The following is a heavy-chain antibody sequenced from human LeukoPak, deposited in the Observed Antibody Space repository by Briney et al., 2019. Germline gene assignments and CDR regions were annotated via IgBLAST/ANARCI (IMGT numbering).Heavy chain of an antibody. J-gene: IGHJ4*02. CDR3: ARDNPIWFGELSYDY. V-gene: IGHV4-38-2*02. D-gene: IGHD3-10*01. CDR1: GFSISSGYY. CDR2: MYHSGST. Sequence: SETLSLTCTVSGFSISSGYYWGWIRQPPGKGLEWIASMYHSGSTYYNPSLKSRVTISVDTSKNQFSLKLTSVTAADTAVYYCARDNPIWFGELSYDYWGQGTLVTVSS.